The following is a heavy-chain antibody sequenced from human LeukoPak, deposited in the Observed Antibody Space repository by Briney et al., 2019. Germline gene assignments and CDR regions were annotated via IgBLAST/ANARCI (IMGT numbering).Heavy chain of an antibody. D-gene: IGHD3-10*01. Sequence: SETLSLTCAVYGGSFSGYYWSWLRQPPGKGLEWIGEINHSGSTNYNPSLKSRVTISVDTSKNQFSLKLSSVTAADTAVYYCARGPRYYYGSGSYYNYYYYYGMDVWGQGTTVTVSS. CDR2: INHSGST. V-gene: IGHV4-34*01. CDR3: ARGPRYYYGSGSYYNYYYYYGMDV. J-gene: IGHJ6*02. CDR1: GGSFSGYY.